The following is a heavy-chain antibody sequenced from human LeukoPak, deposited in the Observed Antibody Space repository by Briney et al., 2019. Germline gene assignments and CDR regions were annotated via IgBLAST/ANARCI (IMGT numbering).Heavy chain of an antibody. CDR1: GFTFSGSA. D-gene: IGHD6-6*01. V-gene: IGHV3-73*01. Sequence: PGGSLRLSCATSGFTFSGSAMHWVRQAPGKGPEWVGRMRSKANDFATAYGASVQGRFIISRDDSKNTVYLEMNNLKTEDTAVYYCTVLWQQLVPAIQWGQGTLVIVSS. CDR2: MRSKANDFAT. CDR3: TVLWQQLVPAIQ. J-gene: IGHJ4*02.